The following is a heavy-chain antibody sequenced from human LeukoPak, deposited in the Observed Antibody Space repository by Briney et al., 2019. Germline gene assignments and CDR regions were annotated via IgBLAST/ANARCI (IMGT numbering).Heavy chain of an antibody. CDR2: IYHSGST. D-gene: IGHD1-26*01. CDR1: GYSISSGYY. J-gene: IGHJ4*02. CDR3: ARVGVGVTKSFDY. V-gene: IGHV4-38-2*01. Sequence: SETLSLTCAVSGYSISSGYYWGWIRHPPGKGLEWIGSIYHSGSTYYNSSLKSRATISVDRSKNQFSLKLSSVTAADTAVYYCARVGVGVTKSFDYWGQGTLVTVSS.